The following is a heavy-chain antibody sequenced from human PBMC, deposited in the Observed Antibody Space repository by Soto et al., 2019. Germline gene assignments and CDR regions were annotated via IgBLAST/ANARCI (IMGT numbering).Heavy chain of an antibody. D-gene: IGHD7-27*01. CDR2: ISAYNGNT. V-gene: IGHV1-18*01. Sequence: ASVKVSCKASGYTFTSYGISWVRQAPGQGLEWMGWISAYNGNTNYAQKLQGRVTMTTDTSTSTAYMELRSLRSDDTAVYYCARRRGDTNWGSYDYGMDVWGQGTTVTVSS. CDR3: ARRRGDTNWGSYDYGMDV. CDR1: GYTFTSYG. J-gene: IGHJ6*02.